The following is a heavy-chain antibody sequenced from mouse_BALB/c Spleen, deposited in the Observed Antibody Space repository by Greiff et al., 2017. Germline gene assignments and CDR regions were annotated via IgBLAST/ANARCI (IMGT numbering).Heavy chain of an antibody. J-gene: IGHJ3*01. V-gene: IGHV5-6-2*01. D-gene: IGHD1-1*01. CDR2: INSNGGST. CDR3: ARHGSYYYCSFAY. CDR1: GFTFSSYY. Sequence: EVQRVESGGGLVKLGGSLKLSCAASGFTFSSYYMSWVRQTPEKRLELVAAINSNGGSTYYPDTVKGRFTISRDNAKNTLYLQMSSLKSEDTALYYCARHGSYYYCSFAYWGQGTLVTVSA.